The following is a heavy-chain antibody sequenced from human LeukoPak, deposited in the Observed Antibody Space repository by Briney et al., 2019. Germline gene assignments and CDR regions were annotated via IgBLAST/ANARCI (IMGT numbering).Heavy chain of an antibody. D-gene: IGHD6-13*01. CDR2: IIPIFGTA. CDR1: GGTFSRYA. V-gene: IGHV1-69*06. Sequence: ASVKVSCKASGGTFSRYAMSWVRQAPGQGLEWMGGIIPIFGTASFAQKFQGRVTITADKSTSTAYMELSSLRSEDTAVYYCARDLTAAGYYYYMDVWGKGTTVTVSS. J-gene: IGHJ6*03. CDR3: ARDLTAAGYYYYMDV.